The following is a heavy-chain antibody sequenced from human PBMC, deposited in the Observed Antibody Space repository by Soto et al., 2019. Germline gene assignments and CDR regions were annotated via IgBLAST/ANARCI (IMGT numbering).Heavy chain of an antibody. CDR3: ARDRDIVVVVAATTPTTFDI. Sequence: GGSLRLSCAASGFTFSNYSMNWVRQAPGEGLEWVSSISSSGSYIYYADSVKGRFTISRDNAKNSLYLQMKSLRAEDTAVYYCARDRDIVVVVAATTPTTFDIWGQGTMVTVSS. V-gene: IGHV3-21*01. CDR1: GFTFSNYS. D-gene: IGHD2-15*01. CDR2: ISSSGSYI. J-gene: IGHJ3*02.